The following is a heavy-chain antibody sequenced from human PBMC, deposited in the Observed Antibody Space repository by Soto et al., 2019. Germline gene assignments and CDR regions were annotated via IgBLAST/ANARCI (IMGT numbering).Heavy chain of an antibody. CDR1: GFTFSSYA. J-gene: IGHJ6*02. Sequence: GGSLRLSCAASGFTFSSYAMSWVRQAPGKGLEWVSAISGSGGSTYYADSVKGRFTISRDNSKNTLYLQMNSLRAEDTAVYYCAKGQLGPYYYYGMDVWGQGTTVTVSS. CDR3: AKGQLGPYYYYGMDV. D-gene: IGHD6-6*01. V-gene: IGHV3-23*01. CDR2: ISGSGGST.